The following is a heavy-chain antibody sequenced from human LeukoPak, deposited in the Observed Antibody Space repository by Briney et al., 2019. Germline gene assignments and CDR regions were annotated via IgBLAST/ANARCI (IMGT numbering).Heavy chain of an antibody. CDR3: ARVSYTSSAHWFDP. V-gene: IGHV4-59*11. J-gene: IGHJ5*02. Sequence: PSETLSLTCSVSGGSINSHYWTWIRQPPGKGLEWIGYIYFSGHTSYNPSLKSRVSISIDTSKNQFSLNLSSVTAADTAVYFCARVSYTSSAHWFDPWGQGTLVTASS. CDR2: IYFSGHT. CDR1: GGSINSHY. D-gene: IGHD6-6*01.